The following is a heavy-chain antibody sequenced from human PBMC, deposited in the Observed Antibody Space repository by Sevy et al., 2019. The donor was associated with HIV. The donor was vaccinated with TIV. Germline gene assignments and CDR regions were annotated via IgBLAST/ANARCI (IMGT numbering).Heavy chain of an antibody. J-gene: IGHJ6*02. D-gene: IGHD6-13*01. CDR1: GFTFSDYY. Sequence: GGSLRPSCAASGFTFSDYYMSWIRQAPGKGLEWVSYISSSGSTIYYADSVKGRFTNSRDNAKNSLYLQMNSLRAEDTAVYYCARGGIAAADPRYYYYAGMDVWGQGTTVTVS. CDR3: ARGGIAAADPRYYYYAGMDV. V-gene: IGHV3-11*01. CDR2: ISSSGSTI.